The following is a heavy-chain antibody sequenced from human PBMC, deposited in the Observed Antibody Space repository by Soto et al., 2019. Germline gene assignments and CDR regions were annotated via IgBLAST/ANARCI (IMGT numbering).Heavy chain of an antibody. CDR2: VYYRGTT. V-gene: IGHV4-59*01. J-gene: IGHJ4*02. CDR1: GGSIRTYY. CDR3: TTWGYNGSYY. D-gene: IGHD3-10*01. Sequence: SQTLSLPWTVAGGSIRTYYWRWIRQPPGKGLEWIGYVYYRGTTNYNPSLKSRATISVDTSKNQFSLKLNSVTAADTAIYYCTTWGYNGSYYWGQGALVTVSS.